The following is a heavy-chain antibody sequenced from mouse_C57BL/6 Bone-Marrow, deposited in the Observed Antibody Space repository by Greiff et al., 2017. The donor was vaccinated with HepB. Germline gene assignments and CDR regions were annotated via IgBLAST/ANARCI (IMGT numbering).Heavy chain of an antibody. J-gene: IGHJ1*03. V-gene: IGHV5-9-1*02. CDR3: TRITTVVATYWYFDV. CDR2: ISSGGDYI. D-gene: IGHD1-1*01. Sequence: EVKLVESGEGLVKPGGSLKLSCAASGFTFSSYAMSWVRQTPEKRLECVAYISSGGDYIYYADTVKGRFTISRDNARNTLYLQMSSLKSEDTAMYYCTRITTVVATYWYFDVWGTGTTVTVSS. CDR1: GFTFSSYA.